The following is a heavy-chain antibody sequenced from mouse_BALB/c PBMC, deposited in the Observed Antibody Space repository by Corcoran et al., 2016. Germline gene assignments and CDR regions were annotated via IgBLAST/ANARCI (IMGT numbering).Heavy chain of an antibody. CDR3: ARYGNSYYYAIDY. D-gene: IGHD2-1*01. J-gene: IGHJ4*01. CDR1: GYTFTSFV. Sequence: EVQLQQSGPELVKPGASVKMSCKASGYTFTSFVMHWVKQKPGQRLEWIGYINPYNDGTKYNEKFKGKATLTSDKSSSTAYMELSSLTSEDSAVYYCARYGNSYYYAIDYWGQGTSVTVSS. CDR2: INPYNDGT. V-gene: IGHV1S136*01.